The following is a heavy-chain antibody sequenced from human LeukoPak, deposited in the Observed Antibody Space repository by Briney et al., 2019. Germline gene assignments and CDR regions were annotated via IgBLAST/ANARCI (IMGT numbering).Heavy chain of an antibody. CDR1: GFTFSSYG. Sequence: PGGSLSLSCAASGFTFSSYGMHWVRQAPGKGLEWVALIFYDGSYKYYADSVKGRFTISRDNSKNTLYLQMNSLRAEDTAVYYCARADWDTAMIDYWGQGTLVTVSS. J-gene: IGHJ4*02. CDR2: IFYDGSYK. V-gene: IGHV3-30*03. D-gene: IGHD5-18*01. CDR3: ARADWDTAMIDY.